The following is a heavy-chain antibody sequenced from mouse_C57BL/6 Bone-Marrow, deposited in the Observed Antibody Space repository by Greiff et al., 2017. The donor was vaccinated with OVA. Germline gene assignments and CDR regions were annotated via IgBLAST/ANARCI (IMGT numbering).Heavy chain of an antibody. CDR3: ARELHFDY. J-gene: IGHJ2*01. CDR1: GYTFTSYW. V-gene: IGHV1-52*01. CDR2: IDPSDSET. Sequence: QVHVKQSGAELVRPGSSVTLSCKASGYTFTSYWLHWVKQRPIQGLEWIGNIDPSDSETHYNQKFKDKATLTVDKSSSTVYMNLSSLTSEDSAVYYSARELHFDYWGQGTTLTVSS.